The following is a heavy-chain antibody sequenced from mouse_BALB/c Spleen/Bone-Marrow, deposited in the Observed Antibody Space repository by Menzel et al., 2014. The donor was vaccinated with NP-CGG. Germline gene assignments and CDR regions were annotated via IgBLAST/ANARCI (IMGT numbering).Heavy chain of an antibody. CDR2: IYPYNGGT. D-gene: IGHD2-4*01. J-gene: IGHJ2*01. CDR1: GYTFTDYN. V-gene: IGHV1S29*02. CDR3: ARRDYDSFFDY. Sequence: EVKLMESGPELVKPGASVKISCKASGYTFTDYNMHWVKQSHGKSLEWIGYIYPYNGGTGYNQKSKTKATLTVDNSSSTAYMELRSLTSEDSAVYYCARRDYDSFFDYWGQGTTLTVSS.